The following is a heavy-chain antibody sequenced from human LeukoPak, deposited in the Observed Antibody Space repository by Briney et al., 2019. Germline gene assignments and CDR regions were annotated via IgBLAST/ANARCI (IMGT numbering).Heavy chain of an antibody. CDR1: GGTFSSYA. V-gene: IGHV1-69*05. J-gene: IGHJ5*02. CDR2: IIPIFGTA. Sequence: SVKVSCKASGGTFSSYAISGVRQAAGQGLEWMGGIIPIFGTANYAQKFQGRVTITTDDSTSTAYMELSSLRSEDTAVYYCAKGLSGSYLNWFDPWGQGTLVTVSS. CDR3: AKGLSGSYLNWFDP. D-gene: IGHD1-26*01.